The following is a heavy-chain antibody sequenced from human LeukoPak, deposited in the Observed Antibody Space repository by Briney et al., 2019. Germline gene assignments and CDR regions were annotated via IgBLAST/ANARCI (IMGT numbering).Heavy chain of an antibody. V-gene: IGHV3-7*04. D-gene: IGHD1-14*01. CDR3: ARTGPFDY. CDR2: IKQDGSEK. J-gene: IGHJ4*02. CDR1: GFTFSKFW. Sequence: GGSLRLSCAASGFTFSKFWMTWVRQAPGKGLDWVANIKQDGSEKYYVDSVEGRFTISRDNAKNSLYLQMNSLRAEDTAVYYCARTGPFDYWGQGTLVTVPS.